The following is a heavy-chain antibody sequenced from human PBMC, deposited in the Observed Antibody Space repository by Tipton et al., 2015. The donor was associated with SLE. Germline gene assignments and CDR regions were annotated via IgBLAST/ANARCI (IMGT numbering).Heavy chain of an antibody. D-gene: IGHD2-15*01. CDR2: IWHDGSNK. CDR1: GFRSPFTGYG. V-gene: IGHV3-33*07. CDR3: ARARGILGGSGWYLEL. Sequence: SLRLSCVASGFRSPFTGYGMYWVRQTPGKGLEWVAVIWHDGSNKNYVDSAKGRFIISKDDSKSTLYLQMNSLTVDDTGLYFCARARGILGGSGWYLELWGRGTLVTVSS. J-gene: IGHJ2*01.